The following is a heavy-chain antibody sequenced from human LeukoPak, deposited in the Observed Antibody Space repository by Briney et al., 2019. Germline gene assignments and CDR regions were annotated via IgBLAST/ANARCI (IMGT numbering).Heavy chain of an antibody. V-gene: IGHV4-34*01. D-gene: IGHD3-10*01. CDR1: GGSLSGYY. J-gene: IGHJ4*02. CDR2: IDHGGRN. CDR3: ARATGVKVPPAY. Sequence: PSETLSPTCAVYGGSLSGYYWSWIRQPPGKGLEWIGEIDHGGRNNYSPSLKSRLSISVDRSKNQFSLKLSSVTAADTAVYYCARATGVKVPPAYWGQGTLVTVS.